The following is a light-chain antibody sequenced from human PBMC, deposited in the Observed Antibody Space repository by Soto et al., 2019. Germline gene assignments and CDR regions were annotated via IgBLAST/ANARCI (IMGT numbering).Light chain of an antibody. V-gene: IGLV2-14*01. CDR1: SSDVGGYNY. J-gene: IGLJ2*01. CDR2: EVS. CDR3: SSYRGSTTHVL. Sequence: QSALTQPASVSGSPGQSITISCTGTSSDVGGYNYVSWYQQHPGKAPKLTIYEVSNRPSGVSNRFSGSKSGNTASLTISGLQAEDEADYYCSSYRGSTTHVLFGGGTKLTVL.